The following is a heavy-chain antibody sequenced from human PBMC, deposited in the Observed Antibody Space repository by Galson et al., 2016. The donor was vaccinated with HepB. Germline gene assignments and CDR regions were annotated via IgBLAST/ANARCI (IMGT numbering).Heavy chain of an antibody. D-gene: IGHD1-26*01. CDR3: ARDYEGGTYSGHYFRS. J-gene: IGHJ4*02. V-gene: IGHV3-30*04. Sequence: SLRLSCAASGFTLSSYSMHWVRQAPGKGLEWAAAISYDGRNKNYADSVKGRFTISRDNSKNTLYLQMNSLRAEDTAVYYCARDYEGGTYSGHYFRSWGQGTLVTVSS. CDR2: ISYDGRNK. CDR1: GFTLSSYS.